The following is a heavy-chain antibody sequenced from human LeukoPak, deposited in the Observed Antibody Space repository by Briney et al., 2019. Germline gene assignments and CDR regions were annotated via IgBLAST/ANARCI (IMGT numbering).Heavy chain of an antibody. Sequence: ASVKVSCKASGGTFSSYAISWVRQAPGQGLEWMGGIIPIFGTANYAQKFQGRVTITADESTSTAYMELSSLRSEDTAVYYCAAGYCSGGSCYSDDYWGQGTLVTVSS. CDR3: AAGYCSGGSCYSDDY. CDR2: IIPIFGTA. J-gene: IGHJ4*02. D-gene: IGHD2-15*01. V-gene: IGHV1-69*13. CDR1: GGTFSSYA.